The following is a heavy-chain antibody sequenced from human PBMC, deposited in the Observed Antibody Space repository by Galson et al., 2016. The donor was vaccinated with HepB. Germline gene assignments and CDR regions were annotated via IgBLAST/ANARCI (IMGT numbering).Heavy chain of an antibody. CDR3: AKDLDPYESGGFYYTDY. D-gene: IGHD3-22*01. Sequence: SLRLSCAASGFTFSTYAMSWVRQAPGKGLEWVSGISGSGANTYYADSVKGRFTISRDNSKNTLYLQMNGLRAEDTAVYYCAKDLDPYESGGFYYTDYWGQGTLVTVSS. J-gene: IGHJ4*02. V-gene: IGHV3-23*01. CDR1: GFTFSTYA. CDR2: ISGSGANT.